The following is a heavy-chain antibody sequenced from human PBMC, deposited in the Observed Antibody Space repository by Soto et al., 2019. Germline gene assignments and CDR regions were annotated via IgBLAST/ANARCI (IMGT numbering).Heavy chain of an antibody. J-gene: IGHJ4*02. Sequence: QSGGSLRLSCAASGFTFSSYAMSWVRQAPGKGLEWVSAISGSGGSTYYADSVKGRFTISRDNSKNTLYLQMNSLRAEDTAVYYCAKDNDILTGYHDYWGQGTLVTVSS. CDR3: AKDNDILTGYHDY. CDR1: GFTFSSYA. V-gene: IGHV3-23*01. D-gene: IGHD3-9*01. CDR2: ISGSGGST.